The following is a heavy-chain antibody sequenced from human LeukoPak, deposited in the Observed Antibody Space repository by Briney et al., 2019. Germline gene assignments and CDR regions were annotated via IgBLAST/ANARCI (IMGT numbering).Heavy chain of an antibody. CDR2: ISGSGA. J-gene: IGHJ4*02. V-gene: IGHV3-23*01. CDR1: GFTFNNYA. D-gene: IGHD6-19*01. Sequence: GGSLRLSCAASGFTFNNYAVAWVRQAPGKGLEWVSSISGSGAYYADSLKGRFTISRDNSKNTLYLQMNSLRAEDTAVYYCAKDKYTSGWNYFDYWGQGTLVTVSS. CDR3: AKDKYTSGWNYFDY.